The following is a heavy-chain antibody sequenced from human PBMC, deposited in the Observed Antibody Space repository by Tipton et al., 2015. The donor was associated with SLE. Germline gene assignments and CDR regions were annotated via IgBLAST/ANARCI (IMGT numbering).Heavy chain of an antibody. CDR1: GGSISSYF. V-gene: IGHV4-4*07. Sequence: TLSLTCTVSGGSISSYFWSWFRQPAGGGLEWIGGIYTNENTNYNPSLKSRVTMSVDKSKNHFTLKLISVTAADTAVYYCARLHGYSYGLNWFHPWGQGTLISVSS. D-gene: IGHD5-18*01. CDR2: IYTNENT. J-gene: IGHJ5*02. CDR3: ARLHGYSYGLNWFHP.